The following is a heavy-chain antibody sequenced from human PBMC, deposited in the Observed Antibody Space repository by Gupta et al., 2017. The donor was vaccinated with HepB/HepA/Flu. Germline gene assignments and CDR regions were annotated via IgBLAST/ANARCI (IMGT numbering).Heavy chain of an antibody. Sequence: EVQLLESGGGLVQPGGSLRLSGAASGFTFSSYAMCWVRQAPGKGLEWVSAISGSGGSTYYADSVKGRFTIARDNSKNTLYLQMNSLRAEDTAVYYGAKTHGLNRGYSYPSGYWGQGTLVTVSS. V-gene: IGHV3-23*01. J-gene: IGHJ4*02. D-gene: IGHD5-18*01. CDR1: GFTFSSYA. CDR2: ISGSGGST. CDR3: AKTHGLNRGYSYPSGY.